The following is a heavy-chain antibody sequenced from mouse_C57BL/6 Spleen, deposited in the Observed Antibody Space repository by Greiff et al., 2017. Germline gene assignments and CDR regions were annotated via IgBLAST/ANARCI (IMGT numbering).Heavy chain of an antibody. J-gene: IGHJ2*01. CDR1: GYTFTSYW. CDR2: IYPGSGST. V-gene: IGHV1-55*01. CDR3: ARITTVVRYFDY. Sequence: QVPLQQPGAELVKPGASVKMSCKASGYTFTSYWITWVKQRHGQGLEWIGDIYPGSGSTNYNEELKSKATLTVDTSSSTASMQLSSLTSEYSAVYYCARITTVVRYFDYWGQGTTLTVSS. D-gene: IGHD1-1*01.